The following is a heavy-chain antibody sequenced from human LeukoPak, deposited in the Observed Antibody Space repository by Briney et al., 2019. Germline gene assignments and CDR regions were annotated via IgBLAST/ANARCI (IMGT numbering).Heavy chain of an antibody. Sequence: SQTLSLTCTVSGGSISSGDYYWRWIRQPPGKGLEWIGYIYYSGRTSYNPSLKSRVSMSVDTSKNQFSLKLSSVTAADTAVYYCARAPVGFYSDGTCKRYFDYWGQGTLVTVSS. D-gene: IGHD2-15*01. CDR1: GGSISSGDYY. J-gene: IGHJ4*02. CDR3: ARAPVGFYSDGTCKRYFDY. CDR2: IYYSGRT. V-gene: IGHV4-30-4*01.